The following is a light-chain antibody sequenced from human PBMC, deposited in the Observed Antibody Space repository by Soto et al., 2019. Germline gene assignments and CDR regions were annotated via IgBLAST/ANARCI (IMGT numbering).Light chain of an antibody. CDR2: SNN. J-gene: IGLJ3*02. CDR1: SSNIGRNY. CDR3: ATWDDSLSGWV. Sequence: QPVLTQPPSASGTPGQRVTISCSGSSSNIGRNYVYWHQQLPGTAPKLLIQSNNQRPSGIPDRFSGSKSGTSASLAISGLRSEDEADYYCATWDDSLSGWVFGGGTKLTVL. V-gene: IGLV1-47*01.